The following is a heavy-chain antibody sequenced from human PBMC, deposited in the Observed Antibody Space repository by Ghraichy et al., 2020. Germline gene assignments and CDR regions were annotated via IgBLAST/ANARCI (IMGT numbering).Heavy chain of an antibody. V-gene: IGHV3-23*01. Sequence: GGSLRLSCAASGFTFSSYAMSWVRQAPGKGLEWVSAISGSGGSTYYADSVKGRFTISRDNSKNTLYLQMNSLRAEDTAVYCCAKAAPNYYDSSGYFDPPHLFDYWGQGTLVTVSS. CDR1: GFTFSSYA. CDR3: AKAAPNYYDSSGYFDPPHLFDY. CDR2: ISGSGGST. J-gene: IGHJ4*02. D-gene: IGHD3-22*01.